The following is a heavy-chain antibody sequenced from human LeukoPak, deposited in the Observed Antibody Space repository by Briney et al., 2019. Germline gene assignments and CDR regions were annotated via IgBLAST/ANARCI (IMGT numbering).Heavy chain of an antibody. CDR1: GYTFTSYY. CDR3: AREDIVVVPAALSFDY. Sequence: ASVKVSCKASGYTFTSYYMHWVRQAPGQGLEWMGIINPSGGSTSYAQKFQGRVTMTRDTSTSTVYMELSSLRSEDTAVYYCAREDIVVVPAALSFDYWGQGTLVTVSS. J-gene: IGHJ4*02. D-gene: IGHD2-2*01. CDR2: INPSGGST. V-gene: IGHV1-46*01.